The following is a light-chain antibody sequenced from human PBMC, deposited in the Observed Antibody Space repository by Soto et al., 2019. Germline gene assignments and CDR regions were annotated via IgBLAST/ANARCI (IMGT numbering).Light chain of an antibody. CDR1: GSNIGSHT. V-gene: IGLV1-44*01. J-gene: IGLJ2*01. CDR2: TDD. CDR3: VTWDDSLNGPV. Sequence: QAVVTQPPSASGTPGQRVTISCSGSGSNIGSHTVNWYQQLPGTAPKLLIYTDDQRPSAVPDRFSGSKSGTSASLAISGLQSEDEADYHCVTWDDSLNGPVFGGGTKVTVL.